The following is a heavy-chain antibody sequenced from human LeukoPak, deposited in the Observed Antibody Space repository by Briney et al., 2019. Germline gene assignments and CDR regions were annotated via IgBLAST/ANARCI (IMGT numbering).Heavy chain of an antibody. CDR3: ARVVPPTDYGSGSYFWDPYYFDY. CDR2: IKQDGSEK. V-gene: IGHV3-7*04. CDR1: GFTSSSYW. J-gene: IGHJ4*02. D-gene: IGHD3-10*01. Sequence: PGGSLRLSCAASGFTSSSYWMSWVRQAPGKGLEWVANIKQDGSEKYYVDSVKGRFTISRDNAKNSLYLQMNSLRAEDTAVYYCARVVPPTDYGSGSYFWDPYYFDYWGQGTLVTVFS.